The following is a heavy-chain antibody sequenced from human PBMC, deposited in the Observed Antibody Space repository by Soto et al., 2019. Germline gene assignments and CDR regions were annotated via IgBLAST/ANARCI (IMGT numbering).Heavy chain of an antibody. CDR3: ARDSPDYGDYDIISGDY. J-gene: IGHJ4*02. CDR1: GFTFSSYS. V-gene: IGHV3-21*01. CDR2: ISSSSSYI. D-gene: IGHD4-17*01. Sequence: EVQLVESGGGLVKPGGSLRLSCAASGFTFSSYSMNWVLQAPGKGLEWVSSISSSSSYIYYADSVKGRFTISRDNAKNSLYLQMNSLRAEDTAVYYCARDSPDYGDYDIISGDYWGQGTLVTVSS.